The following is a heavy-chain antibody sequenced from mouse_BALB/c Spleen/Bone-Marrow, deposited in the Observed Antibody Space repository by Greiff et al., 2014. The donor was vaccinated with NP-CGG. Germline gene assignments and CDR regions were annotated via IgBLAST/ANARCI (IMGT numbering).Heavy chain of an antibody. CDR3: KREDWDGAWFAY. Sequence: QVQLQQSAAELARPGAAVMMSCKASGFTFTSYTMQWIKQRPGQGLEWIGYIIPSSGYTEYNQRFKDKTTLTADKSSSTAYMQLNSLTSEDSEVYDCKREDWDGAWFAYWGQGTLVTVSA. J-gene: IGHJ3*01. CDR1: GFTFTSYT. CDR2: IIPSSGYT. D-gene: IGHD4-1*01. V-gene: IGHV1-4*02.